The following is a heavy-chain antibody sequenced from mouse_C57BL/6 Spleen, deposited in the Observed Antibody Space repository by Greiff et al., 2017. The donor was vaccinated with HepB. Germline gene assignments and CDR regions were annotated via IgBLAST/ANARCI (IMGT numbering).Heavy chain of an antibody. CDR2: IYPGSGNT. CDR1: GYTFTDYY. J-gene: IGHJ1*03. D-gene: IGHD3-1*01. V-gene: IGHV1-76*01. Sequence: VQVVESGAELVRPGASVKLSCKASGYTFTDYYINWVKQRPGQGLEWIARIYPGSGNTYYNEKFKGKATLTAEKSSSTAYMQLSSLTSEDSAVYCCARGYFDVWGTGTTVTVSS. CDR3: ARGYFDV.